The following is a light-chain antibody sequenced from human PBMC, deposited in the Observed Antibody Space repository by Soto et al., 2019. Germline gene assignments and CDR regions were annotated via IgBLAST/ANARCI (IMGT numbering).Light chain of an antibody. CDR2: DAS. V-gene: IGKV1-39*01. CDR3: QQSYGTPIT. Sequence: DIQMTQSPSSLSDSVGDRVNITCRASQSISRYLNWYRQKPGRAPKLLIYDASSLQSEVPSRFSGSGSGTDFTLTITSLQPEDFATYYCQQSYGTPITFGQGTRLEIK. J-gene: IGKJ5*01. CDR1: QSISRY.